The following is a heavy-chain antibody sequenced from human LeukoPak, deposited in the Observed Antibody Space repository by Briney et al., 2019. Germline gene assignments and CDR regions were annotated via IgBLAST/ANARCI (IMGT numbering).Heavy chain of an antibody. CDR3: ARVPRIAAAGSYFDY. CDR1: GYAFTGYY. CDR2: INPNSGGT. J-gene: IGHJ4*02. D-gene: IGHD6-13*01. Sequence: ASVKVSCKASGYAFTGYYMHWVRQAPGQGLEWMGWINPNSGGTNYAQKFQGRVTMTRDTSISTAYMELSRLRSDDTAVYYCARVPRIAAAGSYFDYWGQGTLVIVSS. V-gene: IGHV1-2*02.